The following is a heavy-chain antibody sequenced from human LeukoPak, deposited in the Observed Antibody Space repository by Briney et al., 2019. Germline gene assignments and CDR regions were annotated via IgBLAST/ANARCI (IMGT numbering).Heavy chain of an antibody. V-gene: IGHV4-59*01. D-gene: IGHD2-2*01. CDR1: GGSISSSY. CDR2: IYYSGST. Sequence: SETLSLTCTVSGGSISSSYWSWIRQPPGKGLEWIGYIYYSGSTNYNPSLKSRVTISVDTSKNQFSLKLSSVTAADTAVYYCARGIHYCSSTSCYSHFDYWGQGTLVTVSS. CDR3: ARGIHYCSSTSCYSHFDY. J-gene: IGHJ4*02.